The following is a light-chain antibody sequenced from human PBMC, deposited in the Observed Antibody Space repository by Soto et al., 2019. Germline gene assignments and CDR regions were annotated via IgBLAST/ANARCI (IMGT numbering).Light chain of an antibody. CDR3: QSYDSSLSGYV. CDR2: GNI. J-gene: IGLJ1*01. V-gene: IGLV1-40*01. CDR1: SSNIGANYA. Sequence: QPVLTQPPSVSGAPGQRVTISCTWSSSNIGANYAIHWYQQLPGTAPKLLIYGNINRPSGVPDRFSGSKSGTSASLAITGLQAEDEADYYCQSYDSSLSGYVFGTGTKLTVL.